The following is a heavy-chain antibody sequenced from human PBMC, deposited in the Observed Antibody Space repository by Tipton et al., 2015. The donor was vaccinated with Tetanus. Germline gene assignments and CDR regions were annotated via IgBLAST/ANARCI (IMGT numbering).Heavy chain of an antibody. CDR2: INTDGSST. Sequence: SLRLSCAASGFTFSSSWMQWVRQAPGKGLVWVSRINTDGSSTSYADSVRGRFTISRDNAKNTLYPQMNSLRAGDTAVYYCARDGPQVGATLDYWGQGTLVTVSS. CDR1: GFTFSSSW. J-gene: IGHJ4*02. CDR3: ARDGPQVGATLDY. V-gene: IGHV3-74*01. D-gene: IGHD1-26*01.